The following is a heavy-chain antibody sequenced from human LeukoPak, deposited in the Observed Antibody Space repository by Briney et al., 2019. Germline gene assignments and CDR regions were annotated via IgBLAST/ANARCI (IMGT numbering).Heavy chain of an antibody. CDR3: ARDGVTVTQGYFDL. D-gene: IGHD4-17*01. V-gene: IGHV4-59*01. Sequence: PSETLSLTCTVSGGSISNYYWNWIRQPPGKGLEWIGYIYYSGRHNYSPSLKSRVTISVDTSKNQFSLKLSSVTAADTAVYYCARDGVTVTQGYFDLWGRGTLVTVSS. J-gene: IGHJ2*01. CDR2: IYYSGRH. CDR1: GGSISNYY.